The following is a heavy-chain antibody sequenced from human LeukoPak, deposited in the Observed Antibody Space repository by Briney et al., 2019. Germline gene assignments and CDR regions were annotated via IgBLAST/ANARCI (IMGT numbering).Heavy chain of an antibody. V-gene: IGHV4-30-2*01. Sequence: SETLSLTCAVSGGSISSGGYSWSWIRQPPGKGLEWIGYFYHSGNTYYNPSLKSRVTISVDRSKKQFSLKLSSVTAADTAVYYCARAHCAGDCNSAPFDSWGQGTLVTVSS. CDR1: GGSISSGGYS. CDR3: ARAHCAGDCNSAPFDS. CDR2: FYHSGNT. J-gene: IGHJ4*02. D-gene: IGHD2-21*02.